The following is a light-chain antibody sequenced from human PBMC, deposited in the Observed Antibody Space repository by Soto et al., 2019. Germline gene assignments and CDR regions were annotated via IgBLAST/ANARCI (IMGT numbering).Light chain of an antibody. J-gene: IGLJ3*02. CDR2: YDD. V-gene: IGLV1-36*01. Sequence: QLVLTQTPSVSAAPRQSVTISCSGSSSNIGNNGVSWYQQLPGKAPKLLIYYDDLLPSGVSDRFSGSKSGTSASLAIGGLQSEDEADYYCQSYDSSLSGSWVFGGGTKLTVL. CDR1: SSNIGNNG. CDR3: QSYDSSLSGSWV.